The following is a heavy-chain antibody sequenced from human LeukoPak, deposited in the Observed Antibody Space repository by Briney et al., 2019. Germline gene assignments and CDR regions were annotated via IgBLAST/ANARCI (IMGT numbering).Heavy chain of an antibody. CDR1: GFTFIDYS. J-gene: IGHJ4*02. Sequence: GGSLRLSCAASGFTFIDYSMNWVRQAPGKGLEWISYVGISSGNTKYADSVKGRFTLSGDSAKNSVFLQMNSLRVEDTAVYYCARDHRYAFDNWGQGTLVTVSS. CDR3: ARDHRYAFDN. CDR2: VGISSGNT. D-gene: IGHD5-12*01. V-gene: IGHV3-48*04.